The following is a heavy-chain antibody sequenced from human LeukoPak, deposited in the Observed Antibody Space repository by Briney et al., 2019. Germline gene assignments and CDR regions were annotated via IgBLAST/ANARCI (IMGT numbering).Heavy chain of an antibody. CDR2: INPNSVAT. CDR3: ARDKGHAFDI. Sequence: GASVKVPCKASGYTFTGYYIHWVRQAPGQGLEWMGRINPNSVATNYAQKFQGRVTMTRDTSISTAYMELSRLTSDDTAVYYCARDKGHAFDIWGQGTMVTVSS. J-gene: IGHJ3*02. V-gene: IGHV1-2*06. CDR1: GYTFTGYY.